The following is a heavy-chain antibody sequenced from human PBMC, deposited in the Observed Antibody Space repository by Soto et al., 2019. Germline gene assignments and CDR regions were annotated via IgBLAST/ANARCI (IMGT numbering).Heavy chain of an antibody. J-gene: IGHJ4*02. CDR2: ISNNGGST. CDR1: GFTFSSYA. CDR3: VKDRYIDY. V-gene: IGHV3-64D*06. Sequence: GGSLRPSCSVFGFTFSSYAMHWVRQAPGKGLQYVSSISNNGGSTYYADSVTGRFTISRDNSKNTLYLQMSSLRVEDTAVYYCVKDRYIDYWGQGTLVTVSS.